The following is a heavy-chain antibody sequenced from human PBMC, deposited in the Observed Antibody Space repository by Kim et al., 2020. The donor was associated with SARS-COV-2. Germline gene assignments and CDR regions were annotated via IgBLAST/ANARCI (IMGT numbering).Heavy chain of an antibody. V-gene: IGHV3-23*01. Sequence: ADAVRGRFTSSRDNSKNTLYRQMNSRRAEDTAVYYCAKGSGYSGYGAFDYWGQGTLVTVSS. D-gene: IGHD5-12*01. J-gene: IGHJ4*02. CDR3: AKGSGYSGYGAFDY.